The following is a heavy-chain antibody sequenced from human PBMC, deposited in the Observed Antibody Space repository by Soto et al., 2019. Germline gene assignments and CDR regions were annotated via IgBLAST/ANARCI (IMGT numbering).Heavy chain of an antibody. CDR2: IYSGGST. D-gene: IGHD2-8*01. V-gene: IGHV3-66*01. CDR1: GFTVSSNY. CDR3: ARDVGVLMVYAPGVMDV. Sequence: GGSLRLSCAASGFTVSSNYMSWVRQAPGKGLEWVSVIYSGGSTYYADSVKGRFTISRDNSKNTLYLQMNSLRAEDTAVYYCARDVGVLMVYAPGVMDVWGKGTTVTVSS. J-gene: IGHJ6*03.